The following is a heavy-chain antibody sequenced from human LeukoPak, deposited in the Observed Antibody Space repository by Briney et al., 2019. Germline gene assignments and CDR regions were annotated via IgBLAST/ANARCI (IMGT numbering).Heavy chain of an antibody. J-gene: IGHJ4*02. CDR2: IRSKANSYAT. V-gene: IGHV3-73*01. Sequence: GGSLRLSCAASGFTFSGSAMHWVRQASGKGLEWVGRIRSKANSYATAYAASVKGRFTISRCDSKNTAYLQMNSLKTEDTAVYYCTSRGKWELPYYFDYWGQGTLVTVSS. CDR1: GFTFSGSA. D-gene: IGHD1-26*01. CDR3: TSRGKWELPYYFDY.